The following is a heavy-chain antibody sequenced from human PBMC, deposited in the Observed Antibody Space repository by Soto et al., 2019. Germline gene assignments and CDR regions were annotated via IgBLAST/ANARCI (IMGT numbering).Heavy chain of an antibody. CDR1: GLVFSSYG. CDR2: ISYDGNKK. Sequence: PGGSLRLSCVASGLVFSSYGMHWVRQAPGKGLEWVAVISYDGNKKYYADSVKGRFTISRDNPENTLYLQMNSLRREDSAVYYCAQGGSAYSYDRPLDSYYYGMVVRGQGTTVTVSS. D-gene: IGHD5-18*01. V-gene: IGHV3-30*18. CDR3: AQGGSAYSYDRPLDSYYYGMVV. J-gene: IGHJ6*02.